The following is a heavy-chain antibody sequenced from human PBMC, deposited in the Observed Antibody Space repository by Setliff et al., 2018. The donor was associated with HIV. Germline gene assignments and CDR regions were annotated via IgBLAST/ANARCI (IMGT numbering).Heavy chain of an antibody. Sequence: ASVKVSCKASGYSFTNYAISWVRQTPGQGPEWMGWINPNSGATTYAQKFQGRVTMTRDTSISTAYMELSRLRSDDTAVYYCARSPRRELYNDLWGQGTLVTVSS. CDR2: INPNSGAT. V-gene: IGHV1-2*02. CDR3: ARSPRRELYNDL. J-gene: IGHJ5*02. D-gene: IGHD1-1*01. CDR1: GYSFTNYA.